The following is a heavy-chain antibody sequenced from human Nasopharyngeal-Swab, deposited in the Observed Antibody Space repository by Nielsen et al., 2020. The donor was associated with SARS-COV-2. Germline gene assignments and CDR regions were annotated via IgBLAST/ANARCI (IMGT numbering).Heavy chain of an antibody. J-gene: IGHJ4*02. D-gene: IGHD6-13*01. CDR1: GFTFSSYV. Sequence: GESLKISCAASGFTFSSYVMSWVRQAPGKGLEWVSSISFSSGSMHYGDSVKGRFTISRDKSKNTLYLQMDSLRVEDTAVYYCAKDRLPHSSTWTIDYWGQGTLVTVSS. CDR2: ISFSSGSM. CDR3: AKDRLPHSSTWTIDY. V-gene: IGHV3-23*01.